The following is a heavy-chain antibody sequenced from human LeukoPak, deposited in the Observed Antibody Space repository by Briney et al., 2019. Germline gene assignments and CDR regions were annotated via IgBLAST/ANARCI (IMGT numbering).Heavy chain of an antibody. CDR2: IYTSGST. CDR1: GGSISSGSYY. CDR3: ARTPIYYFDNSGYYN. J-gene: IGHJ4*02. V-gene: IGHV4-61*02. D-gene: IGHD3-22*01. Sequence: SETLSLTCSVSGGSISSGSYYWSWIRQPAGKGLEWIGRIYTSGSTSYNPSLKSRVTMSVDTSKKQFSLRLSSVTAADTAVYYCARTPIYYFDNSGYYNWGQGTLVTVSS.